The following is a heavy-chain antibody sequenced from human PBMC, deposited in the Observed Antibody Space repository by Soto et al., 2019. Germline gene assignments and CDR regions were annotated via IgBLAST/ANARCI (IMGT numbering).Heavy chain of an antibody. CDR3: ARAISGYAPDPHYYYGMDV. V-gene: IGHV1-69*01. Sequence: QVQLVQSGAEVKKPGSSVKVSCKASGGTFSSYAISWVRQAPGQGLEWMGGIIPIFGTANYAQKFQGRVTIPADESTSTAYMELSSLRSEDTAVYYCARAISGYAPDPHYYYGMDVGGQGPTVTVSS. CDR2: IIPIFGTA. D-gene: IGHD5-12*01. J-gene: IGHJ6*02. CDR1: GGTFSSYA.